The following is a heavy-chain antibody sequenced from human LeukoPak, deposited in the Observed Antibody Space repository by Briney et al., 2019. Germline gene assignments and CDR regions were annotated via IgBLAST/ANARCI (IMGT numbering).Heavy chain of an antibody. J-gene: IGHJ5*02. D-gene: IGHD6-19*01. CDR1: GFTFSSHA. V-gene: IGHV3-23*01. CDR3: ARDSSGWYENWFDP. CDR2: ISGSGGST. Sequence: PGGSLRLSCAASGFTFSSHAMSWVRQAPGKGLEWVSAISGSGGSTYYADSVKGRFTISRDNAKNSLYLQMNSLRAEDTAVYYCARDSSGWYENWFDPWGQGTLVTVSS.